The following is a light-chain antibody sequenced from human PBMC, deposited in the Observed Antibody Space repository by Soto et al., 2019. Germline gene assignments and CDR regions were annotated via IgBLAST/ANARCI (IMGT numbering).Light chain of an antibody. J-gene: IGLJ2*01. V-gene: IGLV2-23*02. Sequence: QSALTQPASVSGSPGQSITISCTGTSSDVGSYNLVSWYQQHPGKAPKLMIYEVNKRPSGVSNRFSGSKSGNTASLTISGLQAEDEGDYYCCSYAGIRVFGGGTKLTVL. CDR2: EVN. CDR3: CSYAGIRV. CDR1: SSDVGSYNL.